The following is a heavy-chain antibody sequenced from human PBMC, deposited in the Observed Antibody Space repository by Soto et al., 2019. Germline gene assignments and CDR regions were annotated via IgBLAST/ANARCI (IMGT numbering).Heavy chain of an antibody. CDR2: NSASTRNT. Sequence: QVQLVQSGAEVKKPGASVKVSCQASGYTFTNYAISWVRQAPGQGLEWMGWNSASTRNTDQAQNFQGRVTMTIETATNKANMELRSLKSDDTAVYYCTRCYCSVGSCYACWHFDLWGRGTLVTVSS. D-gene: IGHD2-15*01. V-gene: IGHV1-18*01. CDR1: GYTFTNYA. CDR3: TRCYCSVGSCYACWHFDL. J-gene: IGHJ2*01.